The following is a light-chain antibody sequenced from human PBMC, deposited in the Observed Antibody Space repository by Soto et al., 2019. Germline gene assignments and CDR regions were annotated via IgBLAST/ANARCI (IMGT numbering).Light chain of an antibody. CDR3: QQDLRPPLT. CDR1: QSISSW. J-gene: IGKJ3*01. CDR2: DAS. V-gene: IGKV1-5*01. Sequence: DIQMTQSPSTLSPSVGDRVTITCLASQSISSWWDWYQQKPGKAPKLLIYDASSLESGVPSRISGSGSGTDFTLTISSLQPEDFATYYCQQDLRPPLTFGPGTKVDN.